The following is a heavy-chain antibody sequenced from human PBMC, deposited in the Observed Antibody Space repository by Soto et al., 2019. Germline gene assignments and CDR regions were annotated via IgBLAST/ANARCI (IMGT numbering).Heavy chain of an antibody. CDR1: GFTFSSYA. Sequence: EVQLLESGGGLVQPGGSLRLSCAASGFTFSSYAMGWVRQAPGKGLEWVSVINSGETTYYADSVKGRFTISRDNSRNTLYLQMHSLRAADTAVYYCAKAARATSYSSSDYWGQGTLVTVSS. D-gene: IGHD2-15*01. CDR3: AKAARATSYSSSDY. V-gene: IGHV3-23*01. CDR2: INSGETT. J-gene: IGHJ4*02.